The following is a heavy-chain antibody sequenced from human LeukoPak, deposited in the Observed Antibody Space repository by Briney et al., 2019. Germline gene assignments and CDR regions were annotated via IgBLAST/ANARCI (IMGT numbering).Heavy chain of an antibody. CDR2: ISAYNGNT. V-gene: IGHV1-18*01. CDR1: GYTFTSYG. CDR3: AKGLVYHYSSLFDY. J-gene: IGHJ4*02. D-gene: IGHD3-22*01. Sequence: ASVKVSCKASGYTFTSYGISWVRQAPGKGLEWMGWISAYNGNTNYAQKLQGRVTMTTDTSTSTAYMELRSLRSDDTAVYYCAKGLVYHYSSLFDYWGQGTLVTVSS.